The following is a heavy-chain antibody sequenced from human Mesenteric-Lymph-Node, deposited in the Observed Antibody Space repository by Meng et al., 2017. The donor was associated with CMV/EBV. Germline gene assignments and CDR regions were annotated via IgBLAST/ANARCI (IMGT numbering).Heavy chain of an antibody. V-gene: IGHV3-9*03. J-gene: IGHJ6*02. Sequence: GGSLRLSCAASGFSFDDYAIHWVRQAPGKGLEWVSVINWNSATVRYADSVKGRFTISRDNAKNSLYLQMNSLRDEDMALYYCAKDRVVYDFSYGMDVWGQGTTVTVSS. D-gene: IGHD3-3*01. CDR2: INWNSATV. CDR3: AKDRVVYDFSYGMDV. CDR1: GFSFDDYA.